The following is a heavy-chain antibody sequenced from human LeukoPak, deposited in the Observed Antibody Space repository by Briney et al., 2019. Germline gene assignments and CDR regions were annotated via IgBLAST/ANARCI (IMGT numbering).Heavy chain of an antibody. V-gene: IGHV3-30*04. Sequence: GGSLRLSCAASGFTFSSYAMHWVRQAPGKGLEWVAVISYDGSNKYYADSVKGRFTISRDNSKNTLYLQTNSLRAEDTAVYYRARSSSWYMHYWGQGTLVTVSS. J-gene: IGHJ4*02. CDR3: ARSSSWYMHY. CDR1: GFTFSSYA. D-gene: IGHD6-13*01. CDR2: ISYDGSNK.